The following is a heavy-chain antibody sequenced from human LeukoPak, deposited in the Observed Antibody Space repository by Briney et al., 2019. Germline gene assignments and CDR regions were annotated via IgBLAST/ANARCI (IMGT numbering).Heavy chain of an antibody. V-gene: IGHV1-2*02. CDR1: GYTFTGYY. D-gene: IGHD1-14*01. J-gene: IGHJ4*02. CDR2: IDPKRGGT. CDR3: ATSIEAEIWYFDY. Sequence: ASVKVFCKASGYTFTGYYMHWLRQAPGQGLEWMGWIDPKRGGTNYAQKFQGRVTMSRDTSISTAYMEVSRLRSDDTAVYYCATSIEAEIWYFDYWGQGTLVTVSS.